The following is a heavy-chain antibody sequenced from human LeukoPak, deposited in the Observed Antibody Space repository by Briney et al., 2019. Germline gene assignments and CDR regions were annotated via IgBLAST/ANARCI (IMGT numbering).Heavy chain of an antibody. CDR3: AKGVVAATNPTYSYYYMDV. D-gene: IGHD2-15*01. V-gene: IGHV3-30*02. CDR2: IRYDGSNK. CDR1: GFTFSSYG. J-gene: IGHJ6*03. Sequence: GGSLRLSCAASGFTFSSYGMHWVRQAPGKGLEWVAFIRYDGSNKYYADSVKGRFTISRDNSKKTLYLQMNSLRAEDTAVYYCAKGVVAATNPTYSYYYMDVWGKGTTVTVSS.